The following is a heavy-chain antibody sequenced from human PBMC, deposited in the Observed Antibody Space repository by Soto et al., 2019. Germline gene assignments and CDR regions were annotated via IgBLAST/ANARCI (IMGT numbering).Heavy chain of an antibody. CDR3: ARQVDDFWSGYYINYYYYMDV. CDR1: GVSISSSSYY. V-gene: IGHV4-39*01. Sequence: SETLSLTCTVSGVSISSSSYYWGWIRQPPGKGLEWIGSIYYSGSTYYNPSLKSRVTISVDTSKNQFSLKLSSVTAADTAVYYCARQVDDFWSGYYINYYYYMDVWGKGTTVTVSS. J-gene: IGHJ6*03. D-gene: IGHD3-3*01. CDR2: IYYSGST.